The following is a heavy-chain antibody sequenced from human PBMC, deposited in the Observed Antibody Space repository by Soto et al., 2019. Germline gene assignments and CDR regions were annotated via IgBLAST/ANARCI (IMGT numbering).Heavy chain of an antibody. V-gene: IGHV4-59*01. Sequence: AETLSLTCTVSGGSISSYYWSWVRQPPGKGLEWIGYIYYSGSTNYNPSLKSRVTISVDTSKNQFSLKLSSVTAADTAVYYCARGNVLVPAAMWALGMDVWGQGTTVTVSS. CDR1: GGSISSYY. J-gene: IGHJ6*02. D-gene: IGHD2-2*01. CDR3: ARGNVLVPAAMWALGMDV. CDR2: IYYSGST.